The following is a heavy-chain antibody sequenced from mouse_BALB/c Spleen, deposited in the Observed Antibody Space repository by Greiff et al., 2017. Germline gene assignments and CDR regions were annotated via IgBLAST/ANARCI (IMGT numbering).Heavy chain of an antibody. CDR2: IDTTNGNT. V-gene: IGHV14-3*02. D-gene: IGHD2-2*01. J-gene: IGHJ3*01. Sequence: VQLQQSGAELVKPGASVKLSCTASGFTFKDSYMHWVKQRPEKGLEWIGRIDTTNGNTKYDPKFQGKATITADTSSNTAYLQLSSLTSEDTAVYYCAGYEEGFAYWGQGTLVTVSA. CDR1: GFTFKDSY. CDR3: AGYEEGFAY.